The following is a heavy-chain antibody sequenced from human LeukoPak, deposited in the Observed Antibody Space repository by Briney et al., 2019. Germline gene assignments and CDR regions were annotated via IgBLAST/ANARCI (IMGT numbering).Heavy chain of an antibody. CDR2: IYTSGST. J-gene: IGHJ4*02. D-gene: IGHD6-19*01. V-gene: IGHV4-4*07. CDR1: GGSISNYF. CDR3: ARQIAVSGKGGNFDY. Sequence: SETLSLTCTVSGGSISNYFWSWIRQPAGKGLEWIGRIYTSGSTNYNPSLSNRVTMSIDTSKNQFSLKLSSVTAADTAVYYCARQIAVSGKGGNFDYWGQGTLVIVSS.